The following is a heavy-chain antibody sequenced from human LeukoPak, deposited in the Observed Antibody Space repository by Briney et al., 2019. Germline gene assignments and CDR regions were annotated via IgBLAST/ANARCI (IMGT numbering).Heavy chain of an antibody. CDR1: GYTFSSYF. D-gene: IGHD6-13*01. J-gene: IGHJ6*03. CDR3: ARVLKYSSSWFYYYMDV. CDR2: INPSGGAT. Sequence: ASVKVSCKASGYTFSSYFMHWVRQTPGQGLEWMGIINPSGGATIYAQKFEGRVTMTRDMSTSTVYMEVSSLRSEDTAVYFCARVLKYSSSWFYYYMDVWGKGTTVTVSS. V-gene: IGHV1-46*01.